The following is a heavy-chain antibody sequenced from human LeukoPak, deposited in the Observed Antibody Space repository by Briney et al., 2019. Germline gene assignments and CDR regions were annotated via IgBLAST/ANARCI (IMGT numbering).Heavy chain of an antibody. CDR2: IFHSGRT. CDR3: ARETPPRYFFDY. J-gene: IGHJ4*02. V-gene: IGHV4-4*02. Sequence: PSETLSLTCVVSGGSISSGYWWSWVRQPPGKGLEWIGEIFHSGRTNYNPSLKSRVTLSLDRSKNHFSLKLSSVTAADTGVYYCARETPPRYFFDYWGQGTLVTVSS. CDR1: GGSISSGYW.